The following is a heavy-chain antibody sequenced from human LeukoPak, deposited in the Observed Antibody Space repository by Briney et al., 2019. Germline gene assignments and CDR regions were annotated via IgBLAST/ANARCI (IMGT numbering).Heavy chain of an antibody. CDR1: GGTFSSYA. CDR3: ARGRRNWNYGHDAFDI. CDR2: IIPIFGTA. V-gene: IGHV1-69*13. J-gene: IGHJ3*02. Sequence: ASVKVSCKDPGGTFSSYAISWVRQAPGQGLEWMGGIIPIFGTANYAQKFQGRVTITADESTSTAYMELSSLRSEDTAVYYCARGRRNWNYGHDAFDIWGQGTMVTVSS. D-gene: IGHD1-7*01.